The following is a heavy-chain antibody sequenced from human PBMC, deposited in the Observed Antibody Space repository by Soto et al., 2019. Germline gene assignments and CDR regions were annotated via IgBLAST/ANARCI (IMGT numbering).Heavy chain of an antibody. J-gene: IGHJ5*02. CDR1: GFPFSDSY. V-gene: IGHV3-11*01. CDR2: ISSTGSTP. D-gene: IGHD6-6*01. Sequence: GGSLRLSCAAPGFPFSDSYMAWIRQAPGKGLEEIATISSTGSTPYYADSVKGRFTISRDNAQNSLYLEMNNLRAEDTAVYYCARAKQLVATWLDPWGQGIGVTVSS. CDR3: ARAKQLVATWLDP.